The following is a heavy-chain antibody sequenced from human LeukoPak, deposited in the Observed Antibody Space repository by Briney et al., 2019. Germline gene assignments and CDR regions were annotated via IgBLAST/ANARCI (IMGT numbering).Heavy chain of an antibody. CDR1: GFTSRSYS. V-gene: IGHV3-21*04. J-gene: IGHJ4*02. Sequence: GGSLRLSCAASGFTSRSYSMNWVRQDPGKGLEWVSSISSSSSYIYYADSVKGRFTISRDNAKNSLYLQMNSLRVEDTAVYYCTRDHITSWQIDFWGQGTMVTLSS. D-gene: IGHD2-2*01. CDR2: ISSSSSYI. CDR3: TRDHITSWQIDF.